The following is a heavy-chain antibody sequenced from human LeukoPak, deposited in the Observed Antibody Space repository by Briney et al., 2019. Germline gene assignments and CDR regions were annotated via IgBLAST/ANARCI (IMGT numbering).Heavy chain of an antibody. CDR3: ARVYYDRTFGDAFDI. J-gene: IGHJ3*02. Sequence: GESLKISCKGSGYSFTSYWIGWVRQMPGKGLEWMGIIYPGDSDTRYSPSFQGQVTISADKSISTAYLQWSSLKASDTAMYYCARVYYDRTFGDAFDIWGQGTMVTVSS. CDR1: GYSFTSYW. V-gene: IGHV5-51*01. CDR2: IYPGDSDT. D-gene: IGHD3-22*01.